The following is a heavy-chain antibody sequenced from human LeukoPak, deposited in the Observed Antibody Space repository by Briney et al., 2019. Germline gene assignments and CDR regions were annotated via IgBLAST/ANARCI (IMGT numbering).Heavy chain of an antibody. CDR1: GFSVSSNY. Sequence: GGSLRLSCAASGFSVSSNYMSWVRQAPGTGLEWVSVFYSGGSTYYADSVKGRFTISRDKSKNTLYLQMNSLRAEDTAVYFCAREWWRPGGAFDLWAKGQWSPSLQ. V-gene: IGHV3-53*01. D-gene: IGHD2-15*01. J-gene: IGHJ3*01. CDR2: FYSGGST. CDR3: AREWWRPGGAFDL.